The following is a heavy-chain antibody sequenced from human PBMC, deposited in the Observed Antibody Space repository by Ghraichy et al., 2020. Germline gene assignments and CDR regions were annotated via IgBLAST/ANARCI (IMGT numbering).Heavy chain of an antibody. V-gene: IGHV4-4*07. CDR1: GASISTYY. D-gene: IGHD6-19*01. Sequence: SQTLSLTCSVSGASISTYYWSWIRQPAGKGLEWIGRIYNSGSTNYNSSLKSRVTMSVDTSKNQLSLKLSSVTAADTAVYYCARDPRGLAVAGTFYLYGLDVWGQGTTVTVSS. J-gene: IGHJ6*02. CDR3: ARDPRGLAVAGTFYLYGLDV. CDR2: IYNSGST.